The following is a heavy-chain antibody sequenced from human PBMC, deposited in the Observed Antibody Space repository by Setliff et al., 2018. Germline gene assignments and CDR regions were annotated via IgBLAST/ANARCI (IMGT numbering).Heavy chain of an antibody. J-gene: IGHJ4*02. Sequence: PSENPVLTCTVSGGSISPYFWSWIRQPPGKGLEWIGYIYHNGNTNFNPSLKTRVTMSVDTSKNQFSLKLSSVTAADTAVYYCARGISSSWYPHFDYWGQGTLVTVS. CDR3: ARGISSSWYPHFDY. D-gene: IGHD6-13*01. V-gene: IGHV4-4*08. CDR1: GGSISPYF. CDR2: IYHNGNT.